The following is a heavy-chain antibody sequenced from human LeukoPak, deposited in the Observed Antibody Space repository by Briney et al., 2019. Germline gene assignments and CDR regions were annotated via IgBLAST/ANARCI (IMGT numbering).Heavy chain of an antibody. CDR1: GGSFSGYY. CDR2: INHRGST. Sequence: SETLSLTCAVYGGSFSGYYWSWIRQPPGKGLEWIGEINHRGSTNYNPSLKSRVTISVDTSKNQFSLKLSSVTAADTALYYCARHPPRESRGNAFDIWGQGTVVTVSS. CDR3: ARHPPRESRGNAFDI. V-gene: IGHV4-34*01. J-gene: IGHJ3*02. D-gene: IGHD5-24*01.